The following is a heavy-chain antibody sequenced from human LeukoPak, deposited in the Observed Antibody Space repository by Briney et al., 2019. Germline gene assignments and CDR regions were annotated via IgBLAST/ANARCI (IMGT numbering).Heavy chain of an antibody. CDR3: AKDGIAGADNFHFDK. Sequence: GGSLRLSCATAGFTFSSYAMSWVRQAPGKGLEWVSGLSNSGGSTYYADSVKGRFTISRDNSKNTLYLQMNSLRAEDTAVYYCAKDGIAGADNFHFDKWGQGTLVTVSS. D-gene: IGHD6-13*01. CDR2: LSNSGGST. V-gene: IGHV3-23*01. J-gene: IGHJ4*02. CDR1: GFTFSSYA.